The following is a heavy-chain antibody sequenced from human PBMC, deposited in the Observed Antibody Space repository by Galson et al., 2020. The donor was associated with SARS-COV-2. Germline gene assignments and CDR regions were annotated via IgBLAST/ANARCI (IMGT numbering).Heavy chain of an antibody. CDR2: ISSSSSYI. V-gene: IGHV3-21*01. CDR1: GFTFSSYS. Sequence: NSGGSLRLSCAASGFTFSSYSMNWVRQAPGKGLEWVSSISSSSSYIYYADSVKGRFTISRDNAKNSLYLQMNSLRAEDTAVYYCARDAASYYDILTGYYKVSHFDYWGQGTLVTVSS. J-gene: IGHJ4*02. CDR3: ARDAASYYDILTGYYKVSHFDY. D-gene: IGHD3-9*01.